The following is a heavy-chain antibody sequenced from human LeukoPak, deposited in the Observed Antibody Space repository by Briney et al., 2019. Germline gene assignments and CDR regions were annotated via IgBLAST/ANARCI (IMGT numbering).Heavy chain of an antibody. D-gene: IGHD3-22*01. CDR2: IYYSGST. CDR1: GGSFSTYY. J-gene: IGHJ3*02. V-gene: IGHV4-59*08. Sequence: SETLSLTCSVSGGSFSTYYWSWIRQPPGKGLEWIGYIYYSGSTDYNPSLKSRVTIFVDTSKNQFSLKLSSVTAADTALYYCARHSSYYYYLDIWGQGTIVTVSS. CDR3: ARHSSYYYYLDI.